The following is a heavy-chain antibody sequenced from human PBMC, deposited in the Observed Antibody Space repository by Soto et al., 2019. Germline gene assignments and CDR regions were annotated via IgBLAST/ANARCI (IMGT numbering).Heavy chain of an antibody. CDR1: GYDFINHA. CDR2: IGGYDGKT. J-gene: IGHJ4*02. V-gene: IGHV1-18*01. D-gene: IGHD3-16*01. CDR3: ARDLGGGSASFFDY. Sequence: QVHLVQSGAEVKKPGASVKVSCKTSGYDFINHAISWLRQAPGQGPEWMGGIGGYDGKTNYAQRLQGRVTMTRDTSTTTAYMELRSLRSDDTAIYYCARDLGGGSASFFDYWGQGTLVTVSS.